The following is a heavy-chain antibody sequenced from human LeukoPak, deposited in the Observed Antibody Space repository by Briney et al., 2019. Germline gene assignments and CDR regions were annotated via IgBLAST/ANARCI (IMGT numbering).Heavy chain of an antibody. V-gene: IGHV4-38-2*02. Sequence: TPSETLSLTCTVSGSSISSGHYWGWIRQPPGRGLEWIATLYDDARTSSDPSLSSRVTISKDMSKNQFALRLTSVTTADTAVYYCAREGTLGQRADNWFDLWGQGSLVTVSS. CDR2: LYDDART. CDR1: GSSISSGHY. CDR3: AREGTLGQRADNWFDL. J-gene: IGHJ5*01. D-gene: IGHD6-25*01.